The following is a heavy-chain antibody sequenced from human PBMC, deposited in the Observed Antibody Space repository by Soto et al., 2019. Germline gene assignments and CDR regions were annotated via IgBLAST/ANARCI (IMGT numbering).Heavy chain of an antibody. D-gene: IGHD6-6*01. Sequence: YRTWIRQPPGKPLEWIGYVYSTGTTNYSPSLKSRVDLSVDTSENQFSLKVRSVTAADAAVYFCARVSKLVAPKHGKGAYFYALAVRCPGTTLTVSS. CDR1: Y. J-gene: IGHJ6*02. CDR3: ARVSKLVAPKHGKGAYFYALAV. V-gene: IGHV4-59*01. CDR2: VYSTGTT.